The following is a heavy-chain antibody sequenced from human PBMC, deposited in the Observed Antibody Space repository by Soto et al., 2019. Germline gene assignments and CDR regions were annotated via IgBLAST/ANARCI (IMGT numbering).Heavy chain of an antibody. CDR3: ARRSIAARFYYYYGIDV. V-gene: IGHV5-10-1*01. CDR2: IDPSDSYT. J-gene: IGHJ6*02. D-gene: IGHD6-6*01. CDR1: GYSFTSYW. Sequence: GESLKISCKGSGYSFTSYWISWVRQMPGKGLEWMGRIDPSDSYTNYSPSFQGHVTISADKSISTAYLQWSSLKASDTAMYYCARRSIAARFYYYYGIDVWGQGTTVTVS.